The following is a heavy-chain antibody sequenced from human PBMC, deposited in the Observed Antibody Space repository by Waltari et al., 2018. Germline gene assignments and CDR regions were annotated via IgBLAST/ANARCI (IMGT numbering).Heavy chain of an antibody. CDR2: ISAYNGNT. D-gene: IGHD3-22*01. CDR3: ARDQDYDSSGYIDLFDY. J-gene: IGHJ4*02. Sequence: QVQLVQSGAEVKKPGASVKVSCKASGYTFTSYGISWVRQAPGQGLEWMGWISAYNGNTNYAQKLQGRVTMTTDTSTSTAYMELRSLRSDDTAVYYCARDQDYDSSGYIDLFDYWGQGTLVTVSS. CDR1: GYTFTSYG. V-gene: IGHV1-18*01.